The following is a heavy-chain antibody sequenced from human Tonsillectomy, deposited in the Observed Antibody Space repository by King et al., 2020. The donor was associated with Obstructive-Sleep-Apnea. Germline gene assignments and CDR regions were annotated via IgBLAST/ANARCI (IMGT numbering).Heavy chain of an antibody. CDR1: GGSISSYY. CDR3: ASSIAAAGRKTFDY. D-gene: IGHD6-13*01. J-gene: IGHJ4*02. CDR2: IYYSGST. Sequence: VQLQESGPGLVKPSETLSLTCTVSGGSISSYYWSWIRPPPGKGLEWIGYIYYSGSTNYNPSLKSRVTISVDTSKNQFSLKLSSVTAADTAVYYCASSIAAAGRKTFDYWGQGTLVTVSS. V-gene: IGHV4-59*08.